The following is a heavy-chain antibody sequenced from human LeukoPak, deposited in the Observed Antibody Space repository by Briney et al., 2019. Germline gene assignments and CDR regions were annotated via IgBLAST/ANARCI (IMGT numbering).Heavy chain of an antibody. V-gene: IGHV1-46*01. CDR1: GYTFIRYH. J-gene: IGHJ4*02. D-gene: IGHD4-17*01. Sequence: VASVKVSCTASGYTFIRYHMHWVRQAPGQGLEWIGVLKLYDGSISHAQKFQGGVTITADESTSTAYMELSSLRSEDTAVYYCVIPGPPTDPDYWGQGTLVTVSS. CDR3: VIPGPPTDPDY. CDR2: LKLYDGSI.